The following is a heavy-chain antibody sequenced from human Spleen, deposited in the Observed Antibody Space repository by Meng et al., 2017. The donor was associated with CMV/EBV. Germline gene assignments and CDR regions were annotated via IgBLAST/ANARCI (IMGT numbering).Heavy chain of an antibody. J-gene: IGHJ3*02. CDR3: AREDSSGWDDDVFDI. D-gene: IGHD6-19*01. Sequence: GGSLRLSCAASGFTFSSYEMNWVRQAPGKGLEWVSHISSSGSDKYFADSVAGRFTISRDNAKNSLYLQMNSLRVEDTAVYYCAREDSSGWDDDVFDIWGQGTMVTVSS. V-gene: IGHV3-48*03. CDR2: ISSSGSDK. CDR1: GFTFSSYE.